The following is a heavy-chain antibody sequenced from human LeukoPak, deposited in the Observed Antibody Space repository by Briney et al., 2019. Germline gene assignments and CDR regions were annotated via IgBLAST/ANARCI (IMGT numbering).Heavy chain of an antibody. D-gene: IGHD3-9*01. CDR3: AKGVRYFDWLFPTYYFDY. J-gene: IGHJ4*02. V-gene: IGHV3-23*01. CDR1: GFTFSSYA. Sequence: GGSLRLSCAASGFTFSSYAMSWVRQAPGKGLGWVSAISGSGGSTYYADSVKGRFTISRDNSKNTLYLQMNSLRAEDTAVYYCAKGVRYFDWLFPTYYFDYWGQGTLVTVSS. CDR2: ISGSGGST.